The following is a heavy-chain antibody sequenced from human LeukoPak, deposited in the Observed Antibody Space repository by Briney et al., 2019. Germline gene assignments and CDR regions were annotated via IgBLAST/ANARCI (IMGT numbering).Heavy chain of an antibody. J-gene: IGHJ4*02. V-gene: IGHV3-30*18. CDR1: GFTFSSYG. CDR2: ISYDGSNE. Sequence: GRSPRLSCAASGFTFSSYGMHWVRQAPGKGLEWAAVISYDGSNEYYADSVKGRFTISRDNSKNTVYLQMNSLRPEDTAVYYCTKEGYYGSGSFPDYWGQGTLVTVSS. D-gene: IGHD3-10*01. CDR3: TKEGYYGSGSFPDY.